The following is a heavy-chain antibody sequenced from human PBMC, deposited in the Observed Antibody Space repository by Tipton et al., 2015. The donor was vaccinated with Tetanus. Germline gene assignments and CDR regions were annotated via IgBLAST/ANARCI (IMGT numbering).Heavy chain of an antibody. J-gene: IGHJ6*02. V-gene: IGHV3-48*01. CDR2: INSVSRII. Sequence: SLRLSCVASGFTFRSYSVNWVRQAPGGGLEWIAYINSVSRIIFYADSVKGRFTISRDNAKNSLYLQMDSLRGEDTAVYFCARESPLGAPMDYWGQGTTVTVSS. CDR3: ARESPLGAPMDY. D-gene: IGHD1-26*01. CDR1: GFTFRSYS.